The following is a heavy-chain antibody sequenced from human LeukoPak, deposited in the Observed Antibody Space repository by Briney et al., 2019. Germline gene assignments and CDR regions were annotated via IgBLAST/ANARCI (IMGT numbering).Heavy chain of an antibody. Sequence: PSETLSLTCAVSGGSISSGGYSWSWLRQPPGKGLEWIGYIYYSGSTFYNPSLQSRVTISVDTSKNQFSLKLSSVTAADTAVYYCARHRRGYRHLDYWGQGTLVTVSS. CDR1: GGSISSGGYS. CDR2: IYYSGST. V-gene: IGHV4-30-4*07. CDR3: ARHRRGYRHLDY. J-gene: IGHJ4*02. D-gene: IGHD5-18*01.